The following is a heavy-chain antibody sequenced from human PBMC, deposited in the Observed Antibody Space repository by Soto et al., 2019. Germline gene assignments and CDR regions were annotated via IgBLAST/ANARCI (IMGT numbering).Heavy chain of an antibody. D-gene: IGHD1-20*01. CDR3: AKDRDTARYNWNPDS. CDR2: ISFDGSDK. V-gene: IGHV3-30*18. J-gene: IGHJ5*01. Sequence: QEQLVESGGGVVQPGRSLSLDCEVSGFTFSTYGMHWVRQAPGKGLEWVAVISFDGSDKHYVDSLKGRFTISRDNSKNTLYLQMKSLRPEDTSVYYCAKDRDTARYNWNPDSWGQGALVTVSS. CDR1: GFTFSTYG.